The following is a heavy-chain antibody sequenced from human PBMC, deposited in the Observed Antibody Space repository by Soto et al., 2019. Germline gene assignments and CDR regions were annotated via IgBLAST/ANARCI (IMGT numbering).Heavy chain of an antibody. CDR3: ARSIAATAGAFDI. J-gene: IGHJ3*02. CDR1: GGSISSGGYY. CDR2: IYYSGST. V-gene: IGHV4-31*03. D-gene: IGHD6-6*01. Sequence: PSETLSVTCTVSGGSISSGGYYWSWIRQHPGKGLEWIGYIYYSGSTYYNPSLKSRVTISVDTSKNQFSLKLSSVTAADTAVYYCARSIAATAGAFDIWGQGTIVTVSS.